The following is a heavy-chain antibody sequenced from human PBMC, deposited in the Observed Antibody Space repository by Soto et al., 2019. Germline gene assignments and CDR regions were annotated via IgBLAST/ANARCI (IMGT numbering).Heavy chain of an antibody. CDR2: IYYSGST. J-gene: IGHJ4*02. CDR3: ARQDPTYCSGGSCYAFDY. Sequence: SETLSLTCTVSGGSISSYYWSWIRQPPGKGLEWIGYIYYSGSTNYNPSLKSRVTISVDTSKNQFPLKLSSVTAADTAVYYCARQDPTYCSGGSCYAFDYWGQGTLVTVSS. V-gene: IGHV4-59*08. D-gene: IGHD2-15*01. CDR1: GGSISSYY.